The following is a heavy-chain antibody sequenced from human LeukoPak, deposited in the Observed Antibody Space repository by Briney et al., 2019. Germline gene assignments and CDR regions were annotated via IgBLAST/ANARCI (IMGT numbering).Heavy chain of an antibody. CDR1: GGSVSSGDYY. D-gene: IGHD3-10*01. J-gene: IGHJ4*02. V-gene: IGHV4-30-4*01. CDR3: ARVRIYGSGTYYHDY. Sequence: PSQSLSLTCTVSGGSVSSGDYYWSWIRQPPGKGLEWIGYIYYSGSTYYNPSLKSRVTISVDTSKNQFSLKLSSVTAADTAVYYCARVRIYGSGTYYHDYWGQGTLVTVSS. CDR2: IYYSGST.